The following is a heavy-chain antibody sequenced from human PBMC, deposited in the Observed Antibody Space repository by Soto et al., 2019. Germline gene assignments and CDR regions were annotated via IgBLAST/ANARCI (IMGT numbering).Heavy chain of an antibody. V-gene: IGHV1-18*01. CDR1: GYTFTNFG. J-gene: IGHJ5*02. CDR2: ISAYNGNT. CDR3: ARASGSSYWFDP. Sequence: SGYTFTNFGISWVRQAPGQGLEWMGWISAYNGNTNYAQKLQGRVTMTTDTSTSTAYMELRSLRSDDTAVYYCARASGSSYWFDPWGQGTLVTVSS. D-gene: IGHD1-26*01.